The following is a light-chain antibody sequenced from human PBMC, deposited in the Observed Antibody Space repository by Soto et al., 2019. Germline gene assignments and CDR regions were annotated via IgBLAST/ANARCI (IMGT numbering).Light chain of an antibody. CDR2: ATS. Sequence: DVQMTQSPSSLSASVGDRVTITCRASQRIASFLNWYQQRPGTAPKLLIYATSNLESGVPSRFSGRGSATDFTLSINSLQPEHFATYFCQQTYTMPVTFGQGTRLEMK. V-gene: IGKV1-39*01. CDR1: QRIASF. J-gene: IGKJ2*01. CDR3: QQTYTMPVT.